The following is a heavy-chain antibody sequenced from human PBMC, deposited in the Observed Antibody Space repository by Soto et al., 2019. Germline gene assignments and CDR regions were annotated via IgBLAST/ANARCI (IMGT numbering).Heavy chain of an antibody. CDR3: TTCPITGNSPGYYYMDV. D-gene: IGHD1-20*01. Sequence: EVQLVESGGGLVKPGGSLRLSCAASGFTFSNAWMSWVRQAPGKGLEWVGRIKSKTDGGTTDYAAPVKGRLTISRDDSKHTLYLQMNSLKAEDTAVYYCTTCPITGNSPGYYYMDVWGKGTTVTVSS. CDR2: IKSKTDGGTT. J-gene: IGHJ6*03. CDR1: GFTFSNAW. V-gene: IGHV3-15*01.